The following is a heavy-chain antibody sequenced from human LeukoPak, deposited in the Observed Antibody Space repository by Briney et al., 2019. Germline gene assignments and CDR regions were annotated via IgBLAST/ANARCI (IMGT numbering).Heavy chain of an antibody. V-gene: IGHV1-69*05. CDR1: GGTFSSYA. CDR2: IIPIFGTA. CDR3: AKLMDNNYDGSAFDY. Sequence: GASVKVSCKASGGTFSSYAISWVRQAPGQGLVWMGGIIPIFGTANYAQKFQGRVTITTDESTSTAYVELRSLTSDDTALYYCAKLMDNNYDGSAFDYWGQGTLVTVSS. D-gene: IGHD3-22*01. J-gene: IGHJ4*02.